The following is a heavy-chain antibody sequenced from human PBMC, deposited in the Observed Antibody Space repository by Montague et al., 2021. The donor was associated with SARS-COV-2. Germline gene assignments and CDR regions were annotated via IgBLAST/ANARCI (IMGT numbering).Heavy chain of an antibody. D-gene: IGHD2-2*01. CDR1: GGSFSSYY. CDR3: AKTPVSGYHGGFDP. V-gene: IGHV4-4*07. CDR2: IFTSGTA. J-gene: IGHJ5*02. Sequence: SETLSLTCTVSGGSFSSYYWSWIRQPAGKGLEWIGRIFTSGTASYSPSLKSRVTMAVDTPKNQFSLKLSSVTAADTAVYYCAKTPVSGYHGGFDPWGQGTLVTVSS.